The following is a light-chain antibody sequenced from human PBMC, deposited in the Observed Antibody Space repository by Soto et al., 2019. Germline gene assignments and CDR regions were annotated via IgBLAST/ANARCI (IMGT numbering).Light chain of an antibody. CDR2: AAS. J-gene: IGKJ1*01. CDR1: QGISSN. V-gene: IGKV1-9*01. CDR3: QQYNRYWT. Sequence: DIQLTQSPSFLSASVGDRVTITCRASQGISSNLAWYQQKPGKAPKLLIYAASTLQSGVPSRFSGSGSGTEFTLTISSLFPDDFATYYCQQYNRYWTFGQGTKVDI.